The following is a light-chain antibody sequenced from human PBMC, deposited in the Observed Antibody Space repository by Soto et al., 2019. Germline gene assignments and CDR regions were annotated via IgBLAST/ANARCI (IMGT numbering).Light chain of an antibody. Sequence: EIVLTQSPGTPSLSPGERATLSCRAIQSVSSTYLAWYQQKPGQAPRLLIYGASSRATGIPDRFSGSGSGTDFTLTISRLEPEDFAVYYCQQYGSSPSWTFGQGTKVDIK. V-gene: IGKV3-20*01. J-gene: IGKJ1*01. CDR3: QQYGSSPSWT. CDR1: QSVSSTY. CDR2: GAS.